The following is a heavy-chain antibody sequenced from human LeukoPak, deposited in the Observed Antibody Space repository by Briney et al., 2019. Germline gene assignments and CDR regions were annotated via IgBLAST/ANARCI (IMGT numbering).Heavy chain of an antibody. V-gene: IGHV3-66*01. D-gene: IGHD6-13*01. CDR3: ARARGIAAAGNWFDP. J-gene: IGHJ5*02. CDR2: IYSGGST. Sequence: GGSLRLSCAASGFTVSSNYMTWVRQAPGKGLEWVSVIYSGGSTYYADSVKGRFTISRDNSKNTLYLQMNSLRAEDTAVYYCARARGIAAAGNWFDPWGQGTLVTVSS. CDR1: GFTVSSNY.